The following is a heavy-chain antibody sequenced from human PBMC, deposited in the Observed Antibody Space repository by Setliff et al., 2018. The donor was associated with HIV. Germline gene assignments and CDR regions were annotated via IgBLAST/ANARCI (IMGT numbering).Heavy chain of an antibody. J-gene: IGHJ3*02. CDR2: VHSSGNT. CDR1: GGSISTSSYY. V-gene: IGHV4-39*01. Sequence: PSETLSLTCSVSGGSISTSSYYWGWIRQPPGKGLEWIGSVHSSGNTYHSPSLKSRVSMSVDSSRNQFSLNLSSVTAADTGVYYCARLFQWMSYSFDIWGQGTMVTVSS. D-gene: IGHD5-12*01. CDR3: ARLFQWMSYSFDI.